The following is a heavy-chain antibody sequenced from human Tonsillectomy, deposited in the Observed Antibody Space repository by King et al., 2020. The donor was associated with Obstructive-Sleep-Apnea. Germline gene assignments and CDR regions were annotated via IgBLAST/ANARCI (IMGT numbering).Heavy chain of an antibody. D-gene: IGHD5-18*01. CDR1: GFTFSTYG. V-gene: IGHV3-30*18. J-gene: IGHJ4*02. CDR2: LSFDVSDK. Sequence: VQLVESGGGVVQPGRSLRLSCSASGFTFSTYGSDWFSQAPGQGLEWVAVLSFDVSDKFHAASLTGRFTISRDNSKNTLYLQMNSLRVEDTAVYYCAKEEWIQLWPALDYWGQGTLVTVSS. CDR3: AKEEWIQLWPALDY.